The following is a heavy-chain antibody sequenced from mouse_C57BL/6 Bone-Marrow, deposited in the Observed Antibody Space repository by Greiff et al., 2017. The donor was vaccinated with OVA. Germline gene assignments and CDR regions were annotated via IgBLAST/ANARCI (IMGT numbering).Heavy chain of an antibody. V-gene: IGHV5-12*01. Sequence: EVKVVESGGGLVQPGGSLKLSCAASGFTFSDYYMYWVRQTPEKRLEWVAYISNGGGSTYYPDTVKGRFTISRDNAKNTLYLQMSRLKSEDTAMYYCARQAGSNYFFDYWGQGTTLTVSS. J-gene: IGHJ2*01. CDR2: ISNGGGST. D-gene: IGHD2-5*01. CDR1: GFTFSDYY. CDR3: ARQAGSNYFFDY.